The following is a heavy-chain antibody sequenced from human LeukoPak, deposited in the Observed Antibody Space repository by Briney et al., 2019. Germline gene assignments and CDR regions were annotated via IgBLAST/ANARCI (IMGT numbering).Heavy chain of an antibody. D-gene: IGHD3-3*01. CDR1: GYTFTSYG. CDR3: ARYYDFWSGYRGGIDY. J-gene: IGHJ4*02. Sequence: GASVKVSCKASGYTFTSYGISGVHQAPEQGLEWMGWISAYNGNTNYAQKLQGRVTMTTDTSTSTAYMELRSLRSDDTAVYYCARYYDFWSGYRGGIDYWGQGTLVTVSS. V-gene: IGHV1-18*01. CDR2: ISAYNGNT.